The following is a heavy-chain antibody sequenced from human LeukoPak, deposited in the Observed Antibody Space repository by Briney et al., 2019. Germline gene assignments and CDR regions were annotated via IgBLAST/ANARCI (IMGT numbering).Heavy chain of an antibody. CDR3: AKSAQQYYYYHMDV. CDR2: ISWNTGST. J-gene: IGHJ6*03. Sequence: SGISWNTGSTGYADSVKGRFTISRDNAKNTLYLQMNSLRAEDMALYYCAKSAQQYYYYHMDVWGKGTMVTVSS. V-gene: IGHV3-9*03. D-gene: IGHD1-1*01.